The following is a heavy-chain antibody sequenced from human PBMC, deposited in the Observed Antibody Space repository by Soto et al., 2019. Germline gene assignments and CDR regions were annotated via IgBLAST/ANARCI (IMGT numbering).Heavy chain of an antibody. CDR3: ARRYGSACDF. CDR2: IYYSGST. CDR1: GGSISSYY. D-gene: IGHD3-10*01. J-gene: IGHJ3*01. Sequence: QVQLQESGPGLVKPSETLSLTCTVSGGSISSYYWSWIRQPPGKGLEWIGYIYYSGSTNYNPSRKSRVTIEVDTSKNQFSLKLTSVTAAATAVYDCARRYGSACDFWGQGTMVTVSS. V-gene: IGHV4-59*01.